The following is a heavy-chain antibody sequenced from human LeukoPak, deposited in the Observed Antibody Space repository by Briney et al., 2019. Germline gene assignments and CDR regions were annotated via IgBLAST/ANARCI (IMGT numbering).Heavy chain of an antibody. CDR3: ARSGGGSGYYQTTSPSFDY. V-gene: IGHV3-13*05. CDR2: IGTAGDP. D-gene: IGHD3-22*01. Sequence: PGGSLRLSCAASGFTFSSYDMHCVRQATGKGLEWVSAIGTAGDPYYPGSVKGRFTISRENAKNSLYLQMNSLRAGDTAVYYCARSGGGSGYYQTTSPSFDYWGQGTLVTVSS. J-gene: IGHJ4*02. CDR1: GFTFSSYD.